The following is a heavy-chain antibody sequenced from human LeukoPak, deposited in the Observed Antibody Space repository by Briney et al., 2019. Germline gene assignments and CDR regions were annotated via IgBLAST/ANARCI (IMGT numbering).Heavy chain of an antibody. CDR1: GFTFSSYW. J-gene: IGHJ4*02. V-gene: IGHV3-7*01. D-gene: IGHD3-9*01. Sequence: QFGGSLRLSCAASGFTFSSYWMSWVRQAPGKGVEWVANIKQDGSEKYYVDSVKGRFTISRDNAKNSLYLQMNSLRAEDTAVYYCARARLYYGILTGYYPYYFDYWGQGTLVTVSS. CDR2: IKQDGSEK. CDR3: ARARLYYGILTGYYPYYFDY.